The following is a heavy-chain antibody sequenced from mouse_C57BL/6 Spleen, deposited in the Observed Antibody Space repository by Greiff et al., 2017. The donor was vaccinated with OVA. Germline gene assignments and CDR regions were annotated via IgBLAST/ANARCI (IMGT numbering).Heavy chain of an antibody. CDR3: ARGGIYDGYSAWFAY. V-gene: IGHV1-63*01. CDR2: IYPGGGYT. CDR1: GYTFTNYW. D-gene: IGHD2-3*01. Sequence: QVQLQQSGAELVRPGTSVKMSCKASGYTFTNYWIGWAKQRPGHGLEWIGDIYPGGGYTNYNEKFKGKATLTADKSSSTAYMQFSSLTSEDSAIYYCARGGIYDGYSAWFAYWGQGTLVTVSA. J-gene: IGHJ3*01.